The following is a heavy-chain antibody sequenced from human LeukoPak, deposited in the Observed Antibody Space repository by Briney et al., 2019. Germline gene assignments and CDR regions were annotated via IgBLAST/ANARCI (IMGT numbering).Heavy chain of an antibody. CDR1: GYSFTGYY. CDR3: ASISNPNYYYYYMDV. V-gene: IGHV1-2*02. J-gene: IGHJ6*03. CDR2: INTNSGGT. D-gene: IGHD3-3*02. Sequence: ASVKVSCKASGYSFTGYYMHWVRQAPGQGLEWMGWINTNSGGTNYAQKFQGRVTMTSDTSISTAYMELSRLSSDDTAVYYGASISNPNYYYYYMDVWGKGTTVTVSS.